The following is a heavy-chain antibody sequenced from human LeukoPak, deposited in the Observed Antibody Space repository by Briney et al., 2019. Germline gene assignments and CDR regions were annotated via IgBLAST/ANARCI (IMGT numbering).Heavy chain of an antibody. J-gene: IGHJ4*02. CDR1: GFTVSTDY. D-gene: IGHD1-26*01. Sequence: GGSLRLSCVASGFTVSTDYMSWVRQAPGKGLERVSLIYSGGSTYYADSVKGRFTISRDNSKNTLYLQMNSLRAEDTAVYYCARGKGGSSPFDHWGQGTLVTVSS. CDR2: IYSGGST. CDR3: ARGKGGSSPFDH. V-gene: IGHV3-66*01.